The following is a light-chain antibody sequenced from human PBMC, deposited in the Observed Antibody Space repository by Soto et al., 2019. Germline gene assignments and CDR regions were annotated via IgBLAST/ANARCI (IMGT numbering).Light chain of an antibody. CDR1: QSVSSNY. CDR3: QQYISSPRT. V-gene: IGKV3-20*01. CDR2: GAS. J-gene: IGKJ1*01. Sequence: EIVLTQSPGTLSLSPGERATLSCRASQSVSSNYLAWYQQKPGQAPRLLIYGASSRATDIPDRFSGSGSGTDFTLTISRLEPEDFAVYYCQQYISSPRTFGQGTKVEIK.